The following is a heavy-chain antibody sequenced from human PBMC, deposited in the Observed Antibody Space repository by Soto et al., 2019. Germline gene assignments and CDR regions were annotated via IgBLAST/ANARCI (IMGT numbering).Heavy chain of an antibody. CDR2: IVVGSGNT. CDR3: ARGGGIVVVTAPYDH. Sequence: SVKVSCKASGFTFTSSAVQWVRQARGQRLEWIGWIVVGSGNTNYTQKFQERVTITRDMSTSTAYMELSSLTSEDTAVYYCARGGGIVVVTAPYDHWGQGTLVTVSS. J-gene: IGHJ4*02. CDR1: GFTFTSSA. V-gene: IGHV1-58*01. D-gene: IGHD2-21*02.